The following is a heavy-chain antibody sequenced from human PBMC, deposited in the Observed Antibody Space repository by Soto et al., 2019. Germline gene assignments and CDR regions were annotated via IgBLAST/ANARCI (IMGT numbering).Heavy chain of an antibody. CDR1: GGSFSGYY. CDR3: AREVTMVRGVIYRWFDP. Sequence: SETLSLTCAVYGGSFSGYYWSWIRQPPGKGLEWIGEINHSGSTNYNPSLKSRVTISVDRSKNQFSLKLSSVTAADTAVYYCAREVTMVRGVIYRWFDPWGQGTLVTVSS. CDR2: INHSGST. J-gene: IGHJ5*02. D-gene: IGHD3-10*01. V-gene: IGHV4-34*01.